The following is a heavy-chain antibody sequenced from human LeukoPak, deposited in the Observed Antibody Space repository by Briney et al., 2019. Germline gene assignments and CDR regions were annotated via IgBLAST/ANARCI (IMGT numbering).Heavy chain of an antibody. CDR1: GGTFSSYA. J-gene: IGHJ4*02. CDR2: IIPILGIA. V-gene: IGHV1-69*04. Sequence: SVKVSCKASGGTFSSYAISWVRPAPGQGLEWMGRIIPILGIANYAQKFQGRVTITADKSTSTAYMELSSLRSEDTAVYYCARAPNLYGGFDYWGQGTLVTVSS. D-gene: IGHD4-23*01. CDR3: ARAPNLYGGFDY.